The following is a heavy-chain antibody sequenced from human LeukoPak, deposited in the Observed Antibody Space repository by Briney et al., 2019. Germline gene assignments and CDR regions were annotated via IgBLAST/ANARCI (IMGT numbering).Heavy chain of an antibody. D-gene: IGHD3-16*01. CDR3: AKAPGGIVGY. V-gene: IGHV3-23*01. CDR2: INGGGGST. J-gene: IGHJ4*02. Sequence: PGGSLRLSCAASGFTFSSSAMCWVRQAPGKGLEWVSAINGGGGSTYYADSVKGRFTISRDNSKNTLYLQMNSLRAEDTAVYYCAKAPGGIVGYWGQGTLVTVSS. CDR1: GFTFSSSA.